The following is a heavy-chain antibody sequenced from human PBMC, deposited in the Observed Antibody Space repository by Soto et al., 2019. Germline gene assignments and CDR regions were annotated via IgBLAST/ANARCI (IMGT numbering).Heavy chain of an antibody. CDR1: GGSISSGVYY. J-gene: IGHJ4*02. CDR3: AGVPQYGDYFDY. CDR2: IYYSGST. D-gene: IGHD4-17*01. Sequence: LSVPLSLTGTVSGGSISSGVYYLSWIRQPPGKGLEWIGYIYYSGSTNYNPSLKSRVTISVDTSKNQFSLKLSSVTAADTAVYYCAGVPQYGDYFDYWGQATLVTVSS. V-gene: IGHV4-61*08.